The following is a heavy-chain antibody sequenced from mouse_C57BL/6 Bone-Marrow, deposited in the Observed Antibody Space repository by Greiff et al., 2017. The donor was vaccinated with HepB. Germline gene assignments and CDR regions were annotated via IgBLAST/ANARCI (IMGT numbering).Heavy chain of an antibody. CDR3: AGPDSSMDY. J-gene: IGHJ4*01. CDR2: ISDGGSYT. CDR1: GFTFSSYA. Sequence: EVKLVESGGGLVKPGGSLKLSCAASGFTFSSYAMSWVRQTPEKRLEWVATISDGGSYTYYPDNVKGRFTISRDNAKNNLYLQMSHLKSEDTAMYYCAGPDSSMDYWGQGTSVTVSS. V-gene: IGHV5-4*03.